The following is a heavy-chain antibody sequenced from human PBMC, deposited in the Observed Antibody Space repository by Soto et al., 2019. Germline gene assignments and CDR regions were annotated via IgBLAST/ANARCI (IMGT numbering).Heavy chain of an antibody. Sequence: QVQLQQWGAGLLKPSETLSLTCAVYGGSFSGYYWSWIRQPPGKGLEWIGEINHSGSTNYNPSLKSRVTISVDTSKNQFSLKLRSVTAADTAVYYCAREKPYSSSWYHDYWGQGTLVTVSS. CDR2: INHSGST. J-gene: IGHJ4*02. V-gene: IGHV4-34*01. CDR3: AREKPYSSSWYHDY. D-gene: IGHD6-13*01. CDR1: GGSFSGYY.